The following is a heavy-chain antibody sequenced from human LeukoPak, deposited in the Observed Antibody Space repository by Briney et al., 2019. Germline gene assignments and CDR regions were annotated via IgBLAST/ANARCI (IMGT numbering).Heavy chain of an antibody. CDR2: MQYTGNS. CDR3: ARDAQHSYGRYFAY. Sequence: SETLSLICTVSGGSISTYYWNWIRKSPGKGLEWIGFMQYTGNSNYNPSLRSRVTMSVDTSKNQVSLDLSSVTAAGTAVYYCARDAQHSYGRYFAYWGQGILVTVSS. V-gene: IGHV4-59*01. D-gene: IGHD5-18*01. CDR1: GGSISTYY. J-gene: IGHJ4*02.